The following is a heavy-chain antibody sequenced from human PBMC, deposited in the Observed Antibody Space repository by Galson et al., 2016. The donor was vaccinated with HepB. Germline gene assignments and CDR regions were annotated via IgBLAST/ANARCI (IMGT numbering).Heavy chain of an antibody. D-gene: IGHD5-18*01. CDR3: AKDRSYGYFGSGCIDV. CDR1: GFTFSSYG. CDR2: ISYDGSNK. J-gene: IGHJ6*02. V-gene: IGHV3-30*18. Sequence: SLRLSCAASGFTFSSYGMHWVRQAPGKGLEWVAVISYDGSNKYYADSVKGRFTISRDNSKNTLYLQMNSLRAEDTAVYYCAKDRSYGYFGSGCIDVWGQGTTVTVSS.